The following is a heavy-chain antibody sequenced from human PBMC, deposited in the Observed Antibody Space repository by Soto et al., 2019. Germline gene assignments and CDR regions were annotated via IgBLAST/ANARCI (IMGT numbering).Heavy chain of an antibody. V-gene: IGHV4-34*01. CDR3: ARDKITGPFDY. J-gene: IGHJ4*02. CDR1: GGSFSGYY. CDR2: IDQSGRT. D-gene: IGHD2-8*02. Sequence: PSETLSLTCAVYGGSFSGYYWNWLRQPPGEGLEWIGKIDQSGRTNYNPSLKSRVTMSVDTSRSQFSLKLTSVTAADTAVYYCARDKITGPFDYWGQGTLVTVSS.